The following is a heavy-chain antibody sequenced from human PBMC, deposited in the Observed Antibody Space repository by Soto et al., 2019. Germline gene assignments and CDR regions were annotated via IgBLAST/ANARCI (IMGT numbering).Heavy chain of an antibody. V-gene: IGHV1-69*13. CDR2: IIPIPGTA. CDR1: GCTFGSYA. J-gene: IGHJ6*02. CDR3: ARSQGSSTSLEIYYYYYYGMDV. D-gene: IGHD2-2*01. Sequence: SVKVSCKASGCTFGSYAISCVRQAPGQGLEWMGGIIPIPGTANYAQKFQGRVTIAADESTSTAYMELSSLRSEDTAVYYCARSQGSSTSLEIYYYYYYGMDVWGQGTTVTVSS.